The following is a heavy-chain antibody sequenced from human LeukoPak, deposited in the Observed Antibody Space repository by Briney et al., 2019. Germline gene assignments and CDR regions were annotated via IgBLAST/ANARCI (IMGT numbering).Heavy chain of an antibody. CDR3: AKDFRALVGATSYMDV. D-gene: IGHD1-26*01. J-gene: IGHJ6*03. V-gene: IGHV3-23*01. Sequence: GGTLRLSCAASGFTFSNYDMSWVRQAPGKGLEWVSGITGSSRTTNYADSVKGRFTISRDNSKNTLYLQMNSLRAEDTAVYYCAKDFRALVGATSYMDVWGKGTTVTVSS. CDR1: GFTFSNYD. CDR2: ITGSSRTT.